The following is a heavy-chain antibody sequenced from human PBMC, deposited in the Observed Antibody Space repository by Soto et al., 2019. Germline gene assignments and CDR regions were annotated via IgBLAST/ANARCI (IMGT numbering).Heavy chain of an antibody. CDR1: GGTFSSYA. CDR3: ARVFEQLETYYYYGMDV. Sequence: ASVKVSCKASGGTFSSYAISWVRQAPGQGLEWMGGIIPIFGTANYAQKFQGRVTITADESTSTAYMELSSLRSEDTAVYYCARVFEQLETYYYYGMDVWGQGTTVTVSS. J-gene: IGHJ6*02. V-gene: IGHV1-69*13. D-gene: IGHD6-6*01. CDR2: IIPIFGTA.